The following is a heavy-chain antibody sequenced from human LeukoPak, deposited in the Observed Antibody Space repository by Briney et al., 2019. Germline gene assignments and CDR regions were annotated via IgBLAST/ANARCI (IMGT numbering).Heavy chain of an antibody. CDR3: TRGVPQQCWFDP. J-gene: IGHJ5*02. CDR2: ISGSSNSI. CDR1: GFTFSHFS. V-gene: IGHV3-21*01. Sequence: GGPLRLSCTVSGFTFSHFSMNWVRQPPGKGLEWVSSISGSSNSIYYADSLRGRFTVSRDNAKNSLFLQMNSLRVEDTAVYYCTRGVPQQCWFDPWGQGTLVTVSS. D-gene: IGHD6-13*01.